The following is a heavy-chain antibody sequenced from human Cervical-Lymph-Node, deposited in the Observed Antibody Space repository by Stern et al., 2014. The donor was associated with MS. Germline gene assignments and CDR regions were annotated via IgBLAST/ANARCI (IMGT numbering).Heavy chain of an antibody. D-gene: IGHD7-27*01. V-gene: IGHV1-2*06. CDR3: ARTYDRTGGGLGH. CDR2: LDPNSGGT. J-gene: IGHJ4*02. Sequence: QVQLVQSGAEVKKPGASVKVSCKTSGYSFTDYYIHWVRQAPGQGLEWLGRLDPNSGGTDSAQKFQGRVTLTRDTSISTAYMELHSLKSDDTAMYYCARTYDRTGGGLGHWGQGTLVTASS. CDR1: GYSFTDYY.